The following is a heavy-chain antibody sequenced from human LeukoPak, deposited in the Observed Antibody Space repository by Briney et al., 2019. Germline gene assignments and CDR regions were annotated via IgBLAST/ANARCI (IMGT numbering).Heavy chain of an antibody. V-gene: IGHV3-21*01. J-gene: IGHJ4*02. CDR2: ISSSSSYI. Sequence: GGSLRLSRAASGFTFSSYSMNWVRQAPGKGLEWVSSISSSSSYIYYADSVKGRFTISRDNAKNSLYLQMNSLRAEDTAVYYCARGVDWNAIDYWGQGTLVTVSS. D-gene: IGHD1-1*01. CDR1: GFTFSSYS. CDR3: ARGVDWNAIDY.